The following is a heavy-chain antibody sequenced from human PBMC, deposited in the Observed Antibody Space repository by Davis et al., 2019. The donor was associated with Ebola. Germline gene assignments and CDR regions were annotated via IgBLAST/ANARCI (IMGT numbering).Heavy chain of an antibody. CDR2: IIDNYGGAKT. V-gene: IGHV3-15*01. J-gene: IGHJ6*02. Sequence: GESLKISCTASGITFSNAYMTWVRQAPGKGLEWIGRIIDNYGGAKTAYAAPVEGRFTVSRDDSKNTVYLQMNSLRTEDTAVYYCATEGIVGTRWYYDGMDVWGQGTTVTVSS. CDR3: ATEGIVGTRWYYDGMDV. D-gene: IGHD1-26*01. CDR1: GITFSNAY.